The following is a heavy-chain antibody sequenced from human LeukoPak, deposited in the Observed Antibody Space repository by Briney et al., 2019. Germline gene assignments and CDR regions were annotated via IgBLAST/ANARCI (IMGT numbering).Heavy chain of an antibody. D-gene: IGHD5-18*01. CDR3: ARNAQVTRYLDY. CDR1: GYTFSTYD. CDR2: MNPNSGNT. Sequence: GASVKVSCKASGYTFSTYDINWVRQATGQGLEWMGWMNPNSGNTGYAQKFQGRVTMTRNTSISTAHMELSSLRSEDTAVYYCARNAQVTRYLDYWGQGTLVTVSS. V-gene: IGHV1-8*01. J-gene: IGHJ4*02.